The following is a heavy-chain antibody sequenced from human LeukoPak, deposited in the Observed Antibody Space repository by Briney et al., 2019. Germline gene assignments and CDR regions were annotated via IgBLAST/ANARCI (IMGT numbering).Heavy chain of an antibody. CDR2: VNPNSGNT. Sequence: ASVKVSCKASGYTFTSYDINWVRQATGQGLEWMGWVNPNSGNTGYAQKFQGRVTMTRNTSISTAYMELSSLRSEDTAVYYCARGGFSLFGAPNAYCSSTSCYFPGLGYMDVWGKGTTVTVSS. CDR1: GYTFTSYD. V-gene: IGHV1-8*01. CDR3: ARGGFSLFGAPNAYCSSTSCYFPGLGYMDV. D-gene: IGHD2-2*01. J-gene: IGHJ6*03.